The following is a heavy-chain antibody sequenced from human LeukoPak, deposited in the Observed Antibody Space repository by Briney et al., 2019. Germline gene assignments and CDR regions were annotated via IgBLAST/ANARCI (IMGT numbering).Heavy chain of an antibody. D-gene: IGHD3-9*01. J-gene: IGHJ4*02. Sequence: GGSLRLSCAASGFTFSSYGMHWVRQAPGKGLEWVAVIWYDGSNKYYADSVKGRFTISRDNSKNTLYLQMNSLRAEDTAVYYCAKGGLPQKLLRYFDWSRSYYFDYWGQGTLVTVSS. CDR3: AKGGLPQKLLRYFDWSRSYYFDY. V-gene: IGHV3-33*06. CDR1: GFTFSSYG. CDR2: IWYDGSNK.